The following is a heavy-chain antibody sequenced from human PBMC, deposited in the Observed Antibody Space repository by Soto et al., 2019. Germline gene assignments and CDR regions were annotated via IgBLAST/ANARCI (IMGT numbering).Heavy chain of an antibody. CDR2: ISNSGGRT. J-gene: IGHJ5*02. Sequence: EVQLLESGGGLVQPGGSLRLSCAASGFTFSSYAMSWVRQAPGKGLEWVSTISNSGGRTYYADSVKGRFAISRDNSKNPLYLQMTSLRPADTAIYYCAPSSTVFLPTDMTGWFDPWGQGTLVTVSS. V-gene: IGHV3-23*01. CDR3: APSSTVFLPTDMTGWFDP. D-gene: IGHD2-2*01. CDR1: GFTFSSYA.